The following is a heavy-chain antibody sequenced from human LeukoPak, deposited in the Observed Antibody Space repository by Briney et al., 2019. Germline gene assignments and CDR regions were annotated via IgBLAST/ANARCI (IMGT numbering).Heavy chain of an antibody. CDR1: GFTFSSYE. J-gene: IGHJ4*02. CDR2: ISSSGSTI. Sequence: PGGSLRLSCAASGFTFSSYEMNWVRQAPGKGLEWVSYISSSGSTIYYADSVKGRFTISRDNAKNSLYLQMDSLRAEDTAVYYCARGGTGDYWGIDYWGQGTLVTVSS. V-gene: IGHV3-48*03. CDR3: ARGGTGDYWGIDY. D-gene: IGHD4-17*01.